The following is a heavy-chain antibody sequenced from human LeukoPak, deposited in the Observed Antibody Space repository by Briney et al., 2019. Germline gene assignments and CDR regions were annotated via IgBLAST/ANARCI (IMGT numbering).Heavy chain of an antibody. CDR3: ARVVGSTSPMDY. CDR1: GFSFSSCW. CDR2: INTDGTDT. V-gene: IGHV3-74*01. D-gene: IGHD2-2*01. J-gene: IGHJ4*02. Sequence: TGGSLRLSCAASGFSFSSCWMHWVRQVPGKGLVWVSRINTDGTDTTYADSVKGRFTISRDNAKNTLYLQMNSLTVEDTAVYYCARVVGSTSPMDYWGQGTLVTVSS.